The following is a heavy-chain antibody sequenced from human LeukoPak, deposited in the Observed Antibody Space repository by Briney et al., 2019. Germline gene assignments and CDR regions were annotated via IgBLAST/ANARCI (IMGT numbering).Heavy chain of an antibody. CDR2: IYYSGST. J-gene: IGHJ4*02. CDR1: GFTFSSYS. D-gene: IGHD6-13*01. CDR3: ARAEFVGAAAGYIDY. Sequence: GSLRLSCAASGFTFSSYSMNWVRQAPGKGLEWIGYIYYSGSTNYNPSLKSRVTISVDTSKNQFSLKLSSVTAADTAVYYCARAEFVGAAAGYIDYWGQGTLVTVSS. V-gene: IGHV4-59*01.